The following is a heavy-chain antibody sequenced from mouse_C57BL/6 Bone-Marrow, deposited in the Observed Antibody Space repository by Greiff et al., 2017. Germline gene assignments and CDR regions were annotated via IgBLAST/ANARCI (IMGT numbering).Heavy chain of an antibody. V-gene: IGHV14-4*01. D-gene: IGHD1-1*01. Sequence: EVQLQQSGAELVRPGASVKLSCTASGFNFKDDYMHWVKQRPEQGLEWIGWIDPENGDTEYASKFQGKAPITADTSSNTAYLQLSSLTSEDTAVEYCTTRAVGADYFDYWGQGTTLTVSS. CDR2: IDPENGDT. J-gene: IGHJ2*01. CDR1: GFNFKDDY. CDR3: TTRAVGADYFDY.